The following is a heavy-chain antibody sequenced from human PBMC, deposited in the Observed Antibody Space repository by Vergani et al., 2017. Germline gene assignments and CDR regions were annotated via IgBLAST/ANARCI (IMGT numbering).Heavy chain of an antibody. CDR3: GRENDNYN. J-gene: IGHJ4*02. V-gene: IGHV3-23*01. CDR1: GFTFSSYA. Sequence: EVQLLQSEGAVVQPGGSLRLSCVASGFTFSSYAMSWVRQGHGQGLEWVSSIKNTCDSTYYADSVKGRFTISRDNSKNTLYLQMNSLRVEDTAVYYCGRENDNYNWGQGTLVTVSS. D-gene: IGHD5-24*01. CDR2: IKNTCDST.